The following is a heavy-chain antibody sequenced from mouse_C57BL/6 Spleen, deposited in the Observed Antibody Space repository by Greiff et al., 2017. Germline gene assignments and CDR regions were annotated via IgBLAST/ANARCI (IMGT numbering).Heavy chain of an antibody. CDR2: INPSSGYT. Sequence: QVQLKESGAELAKPGASVKLSCKASGYTFTSYWMHWVKQRPGQGLEWIGYINPSSGYTKYNQKFKDKATLTADKSSSTAYMQLSSLTYEDSAVYYCARGEMHGYGGSWFAYWGQGTLVTVSA. CDR3: ARGEMHGYGGSWFAY. V-gene: IGHV1-7*01. J-gene: IGHJ3*01. D-gene: IGHD2-2*01. CDR1: GYTFTSYW.